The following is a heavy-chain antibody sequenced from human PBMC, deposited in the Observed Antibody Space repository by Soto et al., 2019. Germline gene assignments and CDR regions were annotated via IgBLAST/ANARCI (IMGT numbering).Heavy chain of an antibody. V-gene: IGHV4-39*01. CDR2: IYEGGTT. D-gene: IGHD3-10*01. J-gene: IGHJ4*02. CDR3: ARRGSGHTFDY. CDR1: GASISRTGFH. Sequence: QLQLQESGPGLVKPSETLSLTCAVSGASISRTGFHWGWIRQPPGQGLEWIGSIYEGGTTFSNSSLKSRVTISADTSKNHFSLKLNSVTAADTAVYFCARRGSGHTFDYWGQGTLVTVSS.